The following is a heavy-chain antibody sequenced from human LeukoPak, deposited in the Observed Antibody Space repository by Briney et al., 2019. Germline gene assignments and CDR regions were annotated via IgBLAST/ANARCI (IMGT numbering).Heavy chain of an antibody. V-gene: IGHV1-58*02. D-gene: IGHD3-10*01. CDR2: IVVGSGNT. CDR1: GFTFTSSA. CDR3: ALLWFGELMYNWFDP. J-gene: IGHJ5*02. Sequence: ASVKVSCKASGFTFTSSAMQWVRQARGQRLEWIGLIVVGSGNTNYAQKFQERVTITRDMSTSTAYMELSSLRSEDTAVYYCALLWFGELMYNWFDPWGQGTLVTVSS.